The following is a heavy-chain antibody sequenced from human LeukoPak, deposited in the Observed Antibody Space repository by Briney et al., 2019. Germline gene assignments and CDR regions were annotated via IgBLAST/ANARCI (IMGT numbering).Heavy chain of an antibody. Sequence: SETLSLTCAVYGGSFSGYFWSWIRQPPGKGLEWIGEINHSGSTNYNPSLKSRVTISVDTSKNQFSLKLSSVTAADTAVYYCAGLIYDSFGYWGQGTLVTVSS. D-gene: IGHD5/OR15-5a*01. V-gene: IGHV4-34*01. CDR2: INHSGST. CDR3: AGLIYDSFGY. J-gene: IGHJ4*02. CDR1: GGSFSGYF.